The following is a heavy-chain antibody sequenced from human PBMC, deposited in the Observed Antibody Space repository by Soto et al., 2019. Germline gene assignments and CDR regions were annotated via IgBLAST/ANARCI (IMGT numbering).Heavy chain of an antibody. V-gene: IGHV5-51*01. CDR2: IYPGDSDT. Sequence: GESLKVSCKGSGYSFTSYWIGWVRQMPGKGLEWMGIIYPGDSDTRYSPSFQGQVTISADKSISTAYMELSSLRSEDTAVYYCARLAAAGTPLAYYYYMDVWGKGTTVTVSS. CDR3: ARLAAAGTPLAYYYYMDV. CDR1: GYSFTSYW. D-gene: IGHD6-13*01. J-gene: IGHJ6*03.